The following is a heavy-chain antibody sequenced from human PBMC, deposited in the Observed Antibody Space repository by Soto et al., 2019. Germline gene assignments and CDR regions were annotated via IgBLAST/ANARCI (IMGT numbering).Heavy chain of an antibody. CDR2: IYYSGST. CDR1: GGSVSSGSYY. Sequence: SETLSLTCTVSGGSVSSGSYYWSWIRQPPGKGLEWIGYIYYSGSTSYNPSLKSRVTISVDTSKNQFSLKLSSVTAADTAVYYCARDEGYYDSSGYHYEGSRYHYYGMDVWGQGTTVTVSS. V-gene: IGHV4-61*01. CDR3: ARDEGYYDSSGYHYEGSRYHYYGMDV. D-gene: IGHD3-22*01. J-gene: IGHJ6*02.